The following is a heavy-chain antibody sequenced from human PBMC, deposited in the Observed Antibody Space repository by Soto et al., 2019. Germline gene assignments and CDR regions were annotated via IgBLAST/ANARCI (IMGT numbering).Heavy chain of an antibody. J-gene: IGHJ4*02. D-gene: IGHD3-22*01. V-gene: IGHV1-18*04. CDR2: ISAYNGNT. CDR3: ARWGPDYYDSSEGDY. CDR1: GYTFTSYG. Sequence: VASVKVSCKASGYTFTSYGISWVRQAPGQGLEWMGWISAYNGNTNYAQKLQGRVTMTTDTSTSTAYMELRSLRSDDTAVYYCARWGPDYYDSSEGDYWGQGTLATVSS.